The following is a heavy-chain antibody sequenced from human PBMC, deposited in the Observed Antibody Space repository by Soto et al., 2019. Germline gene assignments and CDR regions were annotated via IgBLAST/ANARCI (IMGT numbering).Heavy chain of an antibody. V-gene: IGHV3-7*04. J-gene: IGHJ4*02. CDR3: AREIVVARGASYFDY. Sequence: GGSLRLSCVGSGFTFSSIWMTWVRQAPGKGLEWVGNIRQDGSEKNYVDSVKGRFTISRDNAKNSLYLQMNSLRAEDTAVYYCAREIVVARGASYFDYWGPGTLVTVSS. D-gene: IGHD2-2*01. CDR1: GFTFSSIW. CDR2: IRQDGSEK.